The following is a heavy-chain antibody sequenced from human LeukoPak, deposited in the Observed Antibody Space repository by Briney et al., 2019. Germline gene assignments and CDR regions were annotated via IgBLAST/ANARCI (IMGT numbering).Heavy chain of an antibody. Sequence: ASVKVSCKTSGYIITGYYIHWVRQAPGQGLEWMGWINPNTGDTNYTQKFQGRVTMTRDTSITTAYMDLSRLKSDDTAVYYCARDEIGGSNWFDPWGQGTLVTVSS. CDR2: INPNTGDT. CDR3: ARDEIGGSNWFDP. V-gene: IGHV1-2*02. J-gene: IGHJ5*02. CDR1: GYIITGYY. D-gene: IGHD3-10*01.